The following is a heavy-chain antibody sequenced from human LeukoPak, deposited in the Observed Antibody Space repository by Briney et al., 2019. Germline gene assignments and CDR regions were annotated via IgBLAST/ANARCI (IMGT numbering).Heavy chain of an antibody. D-gene: IGHD2-2*02. V-gene: IGHV3-23*01. CDR1: GFTFSSYA. CDR3: AKGGKGYCSSTSCYRDPYYYYYMDV. Sequence: GGSLRLSCAASGFTFSSYAMSWVRQAPGKGLEWVSAISGSGGSTYYADSVKGRFTISRDNSKNTLYLQMNSLRAEDTAVYYCAKGGKGYCSSTSCYRDPYYYYYMDVWGKGTTVTVSS. J-gene: IGHJ6*03. CDR2: ISGSGGST.